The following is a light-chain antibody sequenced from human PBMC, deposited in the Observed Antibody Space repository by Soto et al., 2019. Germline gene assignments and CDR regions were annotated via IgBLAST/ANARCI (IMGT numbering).Light chain of an antibody. V-gene: IGLV1-51*01. CDR1: SSNIGGNS. CDR2: DDN. J-gene: IGLJ1*01. Sequence: QSVLTQPPSVSAAPGQKVTISCSGSSSNIGGNSVSWYQPLPGTAPKLLIYDDNKRPSGIPDRFSGSKSGTSATLGITGFQTGDEADYYCGSWDSRLSAYVFGTGTKVTV. CDR3: GSWDSRLSAYV.